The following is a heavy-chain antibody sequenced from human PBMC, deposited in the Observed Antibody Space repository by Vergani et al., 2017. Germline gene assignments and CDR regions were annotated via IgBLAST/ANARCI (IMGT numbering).Heavy chain of an antibody. Sequence: QVQLVQSGAEVKKPGASVKVSCKASGYTFTSYYMHWVRQAPGQGLEWMGIINPSGGSTSYAQKFQGRVTMTRDTSTSTVYMELSSLRSKDTVVYYCALVVVVPAAMYYFDYWGQGTLVTVSS. CDR2: INPSGGST. J-gene: IGHJ4*02. V-gene: IGHV1-46*03. D-gene: IGHD2-2*01. CDR1: GYTFTSYY. CDR3: ALVVVVPAAMYYFDY.